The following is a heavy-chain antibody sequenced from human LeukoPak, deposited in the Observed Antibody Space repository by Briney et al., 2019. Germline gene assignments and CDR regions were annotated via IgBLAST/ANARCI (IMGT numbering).Heavy chain of an antibody. D-gene: IGHD2/OR15-2a*01. CDR3: TRENRPFCPFAY. J-gene: IGHJ4*02. CDR2: ISHSGTT. CDR1: GGSIDITNY. V-gene: IGHV4-4*02. Sequence: SETLSLTCGVSGGSIDITNYWSWVRQAPGRGLEWIGEISHSGTTNYNPSLRSRVTMFLDRANNQFSLSLTSVTAADSAVYYCTRENRPFCPFAYWGQGVLVTVSS.